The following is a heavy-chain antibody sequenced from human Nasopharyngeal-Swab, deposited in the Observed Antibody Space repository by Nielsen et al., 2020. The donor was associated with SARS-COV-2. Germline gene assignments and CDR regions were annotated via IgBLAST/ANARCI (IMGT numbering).Heavy chain of an antibody. J-gene: IGHJ4*02. D-gene: IGHD4-17*01. CDR2: IYYSGST. CDR3: ARGKAVTYDY. Sequence: GSLRLSCTVSGGSISAYHWSWIRQPPGKGLEWIGYIYYSGSTNYNPSLKSRVTISVDSSKNQFSLKLSSVIAADTAVYYCARGKAVTYDYWGQGTLVTVSS. V-gene: IGHV4-59*01. CDR1: GGSISAYH.